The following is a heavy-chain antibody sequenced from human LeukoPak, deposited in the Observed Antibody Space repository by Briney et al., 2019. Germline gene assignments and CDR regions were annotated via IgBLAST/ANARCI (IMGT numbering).Heavy chain of an antibody. CDR3: ARRRTGVSFDY. J-gene: IGHJ4*02. D-gene: IGHD3-10*01. CDR2: IYHSGST. V-gene: IGHV4-38-2*01. CDR1: GYSISSGYY. Sequence: SETLSLTCAVSGYSISSGYYWGWIRQPPGKGLEWIGGIYHSGSTYYNPSLKSRVTISVDTSKNQFSLKLSSVTAADTAVYYCARRRTGVSFDYWGQGTLVTVSS.